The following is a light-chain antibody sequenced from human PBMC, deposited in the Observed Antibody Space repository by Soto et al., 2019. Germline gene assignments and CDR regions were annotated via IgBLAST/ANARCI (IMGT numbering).Light chain of an antibody. CDR1: SSNIGAGYD. CDR2: GNS. CDR3: QSYDSSLSGWV. V-gene: IGLV1-40*01. Sequence: QSVLTQPPSVSGAPGPRVTISCTGSSSNIGAGYDVHWYQQLPGTAPKLLIYGNSNRPSGVPDRFSGSKSGTSASLAIPGLQAEDEADYYCQSYDSSLSGWVFGGGTKLTVL. J-gene: IGLJ3*02.